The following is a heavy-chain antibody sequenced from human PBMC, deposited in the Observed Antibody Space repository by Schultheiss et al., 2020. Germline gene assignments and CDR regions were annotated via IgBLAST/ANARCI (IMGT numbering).Heavy chain of an antibody. CDR2: IWYDGSSQ. J-gene: IGHJ4*02. CDR3: AKEQGSGHFDY. D-gene: IGHD3-10*01. Sequence: LSLTCAASGFTFSSYGMHWVRQAPGKGLEWVAVIWYDGSSQKFADPVKGRFIISRDNSRNTLYRQMNGLRAEDTAVYYCAKEQGSGHFDYWGQGTLVTVSS. CDR1: GFTFSSYG. V-gene: IGHV3-33*06.